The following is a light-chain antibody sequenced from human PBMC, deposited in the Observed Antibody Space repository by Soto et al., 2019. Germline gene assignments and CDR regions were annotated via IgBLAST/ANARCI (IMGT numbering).Light chain of an antibody. V-gene: IGKV3-11*01. CDR1: QTVNSR. CDR3: HQRQSLPWT. J-gene: IGKJ1*01. Sequence: EIVLTQSPATLSSSTGERATLSCRASQTVNSRLSCYQHKPGHTPRLHVSPTSDSAIGIPARFSGSGSGADLTLTISSIEREELSADYWHQRQSLPWTFGEGTKVDI. CDR2: PTS.